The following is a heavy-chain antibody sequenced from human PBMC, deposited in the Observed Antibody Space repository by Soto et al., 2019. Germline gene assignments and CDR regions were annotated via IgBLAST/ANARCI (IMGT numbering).Heavy chain of an antibody. Sequence: EVQLLESGGGLLQPGGSLRLSCTASGFTFSNYAMSWVRQAPGKGLEWVSTFSSGGGGTYYADSVKGRFTISRDNSTNTLSLQRNSLRAEDTAVYYCTKANRYCSGANCFTFDYWGLGTLVTVSS. CDR1: GFTFSNYA. V-gene: IGHV3-23*01. CDR3: TKANRYCSGANCFTFDY. J-gene: IGHJ4*02. CDR2: FSSGGGGT. D-gene: IGHD2-15*01.